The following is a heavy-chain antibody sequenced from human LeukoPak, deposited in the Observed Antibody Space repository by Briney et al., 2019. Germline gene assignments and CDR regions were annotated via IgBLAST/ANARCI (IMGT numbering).Heavy chain of an antibody. Sequence: PSETLSLTCTVSGGSISSGSYYWSWIRQPAGKGLEWIGRIYTSGSTNYNPSLKSRVTMSVDTSKNQFSLKLSSVTAADTAVYYCARATRVRVVVPAATTYYYYYMDVWGKGTTVTISS. CDR1: GGSISSGSYY. CDR3: ARATRVRVVVPAATTYYYYYMDV. J-gene: IGHJ6*03. V-gene: IGHV4-61*02. CDR2: IYTSGST. D-gene: IGHD2-2*01.